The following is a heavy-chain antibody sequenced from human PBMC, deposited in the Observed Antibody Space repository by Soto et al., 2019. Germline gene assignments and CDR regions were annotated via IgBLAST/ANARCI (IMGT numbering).Heavy chain of an antibody. D-gene: IGHD3-16*01. CDR1: GFTVSSNY. CDR2: IYSGGST. CDR3: ARDPGGGGMDF. J-gene: IGHJ6*02. V-gene: IGHV3-66*01. Sequence: EVQLVESGGGLVQPGGSLRLSCAASGFTVSSNYMSWVRQGPGKVLEWVSVIYSGGSTYYADSVKGRFTISRDNSKNTLYLQVNSLRAEDTGVYYCARDPGGGGMDFWGQGTTVTVSS.